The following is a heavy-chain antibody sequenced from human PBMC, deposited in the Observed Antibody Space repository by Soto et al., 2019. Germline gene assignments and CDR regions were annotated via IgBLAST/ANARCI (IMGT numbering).Heavy chain of an antibody. Sequence: QVQLQESGPGLVKPSQTLSLTCTVSGGSISSGGYYWSWIRQHPGKGLEWIGYIYYSGSTYYNPSLNSRVTISADTSKNQYPLKLSSVTAADTAVYYCARAHLRVTIEGYYYYGMDVWGQGTTVTVSS. J-gene: IGHJ6*02. CDR1: GGSISSGGYY. V-gene: IGHV4-31*03. D-gene: IGHD4-4*01. CDR2: IYYSGST. CDR3: ARAHLRVTIEGYYYYGMDV.